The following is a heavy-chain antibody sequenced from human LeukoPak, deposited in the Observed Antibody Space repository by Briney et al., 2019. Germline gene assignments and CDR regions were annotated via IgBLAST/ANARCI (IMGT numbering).Heavy chain of an antibody. Sequence: QPGGSLRLSCAASGFTFASYAMNWVRQAPGKGLDWVSTISAGGTITYYAPSVEGRFTISRDNSKDTLYLQMNSLRVEDTAIYYCAKKLFSGGSNWFDPWGQGTLVTVSS. D-gene: IGHD1-26*01. CDR3: AKKLFSGGSNWFDP. V-gene: IGHV3-23*01. CDR1: GFTFASYA. J-gene: IGHJ5*02. CDR2: ISAGGTIT.